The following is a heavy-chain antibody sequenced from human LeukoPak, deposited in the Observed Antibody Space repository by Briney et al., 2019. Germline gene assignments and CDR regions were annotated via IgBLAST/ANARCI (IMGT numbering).Heavy chain of an antibody. D-gene: IGHD6-13*01. CDR2: IYPGDSDT. V-gene: IGHV5-51*01. CDR1: GYSFTSYW. CDR3: ALPIVDTSSWFQFDY. J-gene: IGHJ4*02. Sequence: KSGESLKISCKGSGYSFTSYWIGWVRQMPGKGLEWMGIIYPGDSDTRYSPSFQGQVTISADKSISTAYLQWSSLKASDTAMYYCALPIVDTSSWFQFDYWGQGTLVTVSS.